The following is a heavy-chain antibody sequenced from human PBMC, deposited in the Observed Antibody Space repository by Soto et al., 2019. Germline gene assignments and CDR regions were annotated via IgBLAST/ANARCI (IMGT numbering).Heavy chain of an antibody. CDR3: ARDQNTGMASYYYGMDV. D-gene: IGHD5-18*01. J-gene: IGHJ6*02. V-gene: IGHV3-30*03. Sequence: GRLLRLRYAASWCNFGNHGVNCIRQATGKGLEWVADISYDGSNKYYADSVKGRFTISRDNSKNTLYLQMNSLRAEDTAVYYCARDQNTGMASYYYGMDVWGQGTTVTVSS. CDR1: WCNFGNHG. CDR2: ISYDGSNK.